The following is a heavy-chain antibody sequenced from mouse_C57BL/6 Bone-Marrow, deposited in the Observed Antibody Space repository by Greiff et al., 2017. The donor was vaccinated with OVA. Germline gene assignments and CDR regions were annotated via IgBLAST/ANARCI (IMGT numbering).Heavy chain of an antibody. CDR1: GYTFTSYG. Sequence: VQLQESGAELARPGASVKLSCKASGYTFTSYGISWVKQRTGQGLEWIGEIYPRSGNTYYNEKFKGKATLTADKSSSTAYMELRSLTSEDSAVYFCARSYYGNYGTYWGQGTLVTVSA. D-gene: IGHD2-1*01. CDR3: ARSYYGNYGTY. V-gene: IGHV1-81*01. J-gene: IGHJ3*01. CDR2: IYPRSGNT.